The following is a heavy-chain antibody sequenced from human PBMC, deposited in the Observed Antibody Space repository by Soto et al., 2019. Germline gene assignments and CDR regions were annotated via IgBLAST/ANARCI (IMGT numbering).Heavy chain of an antibody. CDR3: ARVPPSPLIAYLDGFDI. CDR2: MNPNSGNT. CDR1: GYTFTNYD. J-gene: IGHJ3*02. D-gene: IGHD2-21*01. Sequence: ASVKVSCRASGYTFTNYDMNWVRQAAGQGLEWMGWMNPNSGNTGFNQKFQGRVTLTKDTSISTAYLELSSLRSEDTAVYYCARVPPSPLIAYLDGFDIWGQGTMVTVSS. V-gene: IGHV1-8*01.